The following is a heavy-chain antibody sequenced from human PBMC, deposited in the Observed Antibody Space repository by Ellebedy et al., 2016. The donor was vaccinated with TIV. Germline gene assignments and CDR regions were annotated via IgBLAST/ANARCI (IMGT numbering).Heavy chain of an antibody. CDR2: IYPGESIT. J-gene: IGHJ4*02. Sequence: GESLKISCKGSGYSFTSYWIGWVRQMPRTGLEWLGIIYPGESITRYSPSFQGQVTISADKSISTAYLQLSSLKASDTAMYYCARQGERPFDYWGQGTLVTVSS. D-gene: IGHD1-1*01. CDR1: GYSFTSYW. CDR3: ARQGERPFDY. V-gene: IGHV5-51*01.